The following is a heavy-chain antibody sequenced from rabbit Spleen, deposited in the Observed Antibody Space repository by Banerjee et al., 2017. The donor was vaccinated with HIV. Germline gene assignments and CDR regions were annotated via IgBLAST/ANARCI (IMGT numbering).Heavy chain of an antibody. CDR1: GFSFSSSDY. CDR3: ARTDHSNFWLTRLDL. V-gene: IGHV1S40*01. Sequence: QSLEESGGDLVKPGASLTLTCTASGFSFSSSDYMCWVRQAPGKGLEWIGCILPDSNGATYYASWAKGRFTISKTSSTAGTLQVTSLTAADTATYFCARTDHSNFWLTRLDLWGQGTLVTVS. CDR2: ILPDSNGAT. D-gene: IGHD4-1*01. J-gene: IGHJ3*01.